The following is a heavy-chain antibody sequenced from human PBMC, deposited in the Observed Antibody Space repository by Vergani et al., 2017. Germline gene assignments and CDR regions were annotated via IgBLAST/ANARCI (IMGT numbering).Heavy chain of an antibody. V-gene: IGHV1-24*01. CDR2: FDPEDGET. CDR3: AREYSSSWGDFDY. CDR1: GYTLTELS. Sequence: QVQLVQSGAEVKKPGASVKVSCKVSGYTLTELSMHWVRQAPGKGLEWMGGFDPEDGETIYAQKFQGRVTMTRDTSISTAYMELSRLRSDDTAVYYCAREYSSSWGDFDYWGQGTLVTVSS. D-gene: IGHD6-6*01. J-gene: IGHJ4*02.